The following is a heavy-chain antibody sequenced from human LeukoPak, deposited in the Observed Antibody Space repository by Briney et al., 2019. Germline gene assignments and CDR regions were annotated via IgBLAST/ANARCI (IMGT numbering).Heavy chain of an antibody. Sequence: PSETLSLTCAVYGGSFSDYYWSWIRQPPGKGLEWIGEINHSGSTYYNPSLKSRVTISVDTSKNQFSLKLSSVTAADTAVYYCARSCPVLRYSLGMDVWGKGTTVTVSS. CDR2: INHSGST. CDR1: GGSFSDYY. CDR3: ARSCPVLRYSLGMDV. D-gene: IGHD2-15*01. J-gene: IGHJ6*04. V-gene: IGHV4-34*01.